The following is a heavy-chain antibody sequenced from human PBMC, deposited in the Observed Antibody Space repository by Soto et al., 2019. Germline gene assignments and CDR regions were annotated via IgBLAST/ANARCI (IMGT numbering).Heavy chain of an antibody. D-gene: IGHD3-10*01. CDR3: ARVTGRMVRGVVNWFDT. Sequence: SETLSLTCTVSGGSISSYYWSWIRQPPGKGLEWIGYIYYSGSTNYNPSLKSRVTISVDTSKNQFSLKLSSVTAADTAVYYCARVTGRMVRGVVNWFDTWGQGTLVTVSS. J-gene: IGHJ5*02. CDR2: IYYSGST. V-gene: IGHV4-59*01. CDR1: GGSISSYY.